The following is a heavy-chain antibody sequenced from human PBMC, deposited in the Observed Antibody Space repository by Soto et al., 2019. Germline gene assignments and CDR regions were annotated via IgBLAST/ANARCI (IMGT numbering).Heavy chain of an antibody. CDR1: GGTFSSYA. V-gene: IGHV1-69*01. Sequence: QVQLVQSGAEVKKPGSSVKVSCKASGGTFSSYAISWVRQAPGQGLEWMGGIIPIFGTANYAQKFQGRVTITADESMSTAYMELSSLRSEDTAVYYCARGLKGVAAHPYYYYGMDVWGQGTTVTVSS. J-gene: IGHJ6*02. D-gene: IGHD6-6*01. CDR2: IIPIFGTA. CDR3: ARGLKGVAAHPYYYYGMDV.